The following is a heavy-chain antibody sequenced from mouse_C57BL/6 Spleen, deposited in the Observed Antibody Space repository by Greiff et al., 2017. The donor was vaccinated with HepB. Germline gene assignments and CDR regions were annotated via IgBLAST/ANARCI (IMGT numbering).Heavy chain of an antibody. CDR1: GFTFSSYA. J-gene: IGHJ2*01. D-gene: IGHD2-14*01. Sequence: EVKLVESGGGLVKPGGSLKLSCAASGFTFSSYAMSWVRQTPEKRLEWVATISDGGSYTYYPDNVKGRFTISRDNAKNNLYLQMSHLKSEDTAMYYCARQNWYVYFDYWGQGTTLTVSS. CDR3: ARQNWYVYFDY. V-gene: IGHV5-4*03. CDR2: ISDGGSYT.